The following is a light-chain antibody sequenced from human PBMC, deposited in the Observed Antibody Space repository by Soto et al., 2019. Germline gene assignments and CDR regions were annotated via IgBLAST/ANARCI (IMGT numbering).Light chain of an antibody. CDR3: QQYTNWPPIT. V-gene: IGKV3-15*01. CDR2: DAS. J-gene: IGKJ4*01. Sequence: DIVVTQSPATLSVSPGERATLSCRASQSVSSDLAWYQQEPGQAPRLLIYDASTRATGIPARFSGSGSGTEFTLTISSLQSEDFAVYYCQQYTNWPPITFGGGTKVDIK. CDR1: QSVSSD.